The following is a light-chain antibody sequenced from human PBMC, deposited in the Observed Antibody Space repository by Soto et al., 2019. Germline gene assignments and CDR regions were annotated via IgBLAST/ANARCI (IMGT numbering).Light chain of an antibody. V-gene: IGKV1-5*03. Sequence: DIQMSQSPSTLSASVGDRVSITCRASQSLSGWLAWYQQKPGKAPKLLIYKASTLETGVPSRFSGSGSGTDFTLTISSLQPEDLATYYCQQLKTFPLTFGGGTKVDIK. J-gene: IGKJ4*01. CDR3: QQLKTFPLT. CDR2: KAS. CDR1: QSLSGW.